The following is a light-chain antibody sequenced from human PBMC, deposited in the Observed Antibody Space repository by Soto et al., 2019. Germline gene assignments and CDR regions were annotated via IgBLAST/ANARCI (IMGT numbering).Light chain of an antibody. Sequence: EIVMTQSPATLSVSPGERATLSCRASQSVSSNLAWYQQKPGQAPRLLIYGASTRATGIPARFSGSGSGTEFTLTISSLQSEDFAVYYCQQYNNWPLKAFGPGTKVEIK. CDR3: QQYNNWPLKA. CDR1: QSVSSN. J-gene: IGKJ1*01. V-gene: IGKV3-15*01. CDR2: GAS.